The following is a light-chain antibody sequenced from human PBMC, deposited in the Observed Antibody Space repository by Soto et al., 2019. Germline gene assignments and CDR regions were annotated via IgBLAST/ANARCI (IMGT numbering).Light chain of an antibody. CDR1: SSDVGGYNY. V-gene: IGLV2-11*01. CDR3: CSYAGSYTYV. J-gene: IGLJ1*01. CDR2: DVS. Sequence: QSALTQPRSVSGSPGQSVTISCTGTSSDVGGYNYVSWYQQHPGKAPKLMIYDVSKRPSGFPDRFSGSKSGNTASLTISGLQAEDEADYYCCSYAGSYTYVFGPGTKLTVL.